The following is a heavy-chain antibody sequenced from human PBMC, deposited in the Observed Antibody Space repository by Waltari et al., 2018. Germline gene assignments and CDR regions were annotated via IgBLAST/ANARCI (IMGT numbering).Heavy chain of an antibody. CDR3: ARGARYFDWNHDAFDI. CDR1: GLSFEFKG. CDR2: ITWNGGHR. J-gene: IGHJ3*02. V-gene: IGHV3-9*01. Sequence: EAQLVESGGGLVQPGGSLSLSCAASGLSFEFKGMHWVRQSAGGGLEWVSRITWNGGHRVYADFVKGRFTVSKDDAKNSLYLQMNSLTTEDTALYYCARGARYFDWNHDAFDIWGRGTMVIVSS. D-gene: IGHD3-9*01.